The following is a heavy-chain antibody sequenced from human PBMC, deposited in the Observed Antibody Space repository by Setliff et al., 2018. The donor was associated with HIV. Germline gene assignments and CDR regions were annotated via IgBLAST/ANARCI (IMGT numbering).Heavy chain of an antibody. CDR2: ISSTSSTI. Sequence: GESLRLSCAASGFTFSTYSMNWVRQAPGKGLEWVSYISSTSSTIYYADSVKGRFTISRDNAKNSLYLEMNSLRAEDTAVYYCARDLEYYDSSGYFLDSDYWGQGTLVTVSS. V-gene: IGHV3-48*01. J-gene: IGHJ4*02. D-gene: IGHD3-22*01. CDR1: GFTFSTYS. CDR3: ARDLEYYDSSGYFLDSDY.